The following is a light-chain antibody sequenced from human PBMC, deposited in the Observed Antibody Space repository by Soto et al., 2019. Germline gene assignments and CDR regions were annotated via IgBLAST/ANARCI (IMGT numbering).Light chain of an antibody. CDR2: DVT. Sequence: QSALTQPASVSGSPGQSITISCTGTSSDVGGYNSVSWYQQYPGKAPKLLIYDVTNRPSGVSDRFSASKSAYTASLTISALQAEDEADYYCSSFTTTYFYVFGPGTKVTVL. CDR1: SSDVGGYNS. J-gene: IGLJ1*01. CDR3: SSFTTTYFYV. V-gene: IGLV2-14*01.